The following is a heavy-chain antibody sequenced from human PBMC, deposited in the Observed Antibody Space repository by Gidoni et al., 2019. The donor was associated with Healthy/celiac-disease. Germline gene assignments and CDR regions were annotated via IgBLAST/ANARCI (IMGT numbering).Heavy chain of an antibody. CDR2: IYYSGST. D-gene: IGHD3-9*01. CDR1: GGSISRISYY. V-gene: IGHV4-39*01. CDR3: ARYLSYDILTGYYKSYFDY. Sequence: QLQLQESGPGLVKPSATLSLTCTVSGGSISRISYYWGWIRQPPGKGLEWIGSIYYSGSTYYNPSLKSRVTISVDTSKNQFSLKLSSVTAADTAVYYCARYLSYDILTGYYKSYFDYWGQGTLVTVSS. J-gene: IGHJ4*02.